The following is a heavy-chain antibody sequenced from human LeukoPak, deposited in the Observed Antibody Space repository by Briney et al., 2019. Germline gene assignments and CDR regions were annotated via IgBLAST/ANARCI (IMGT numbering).Heavy chain of an antibody. Sequence: GGSLRLSCAASGFTFSSYAMSWVRQAPGKGLEWVSALSGSGGSTYYADSVKGRFTISRDNAKNSLYLQMNSLRAEDTAVYYCAREVGRARGSGNADAFDIWGQGTMVTVSS. V-gene: IGHV3-23*01. J-gene: IGHJ3*02. D-gene: IGHD3-10*01. CDR1: GFTFSSYA. CDR3: AREVGRARGSGNADAFDI. CDR2: LSGSGGST.